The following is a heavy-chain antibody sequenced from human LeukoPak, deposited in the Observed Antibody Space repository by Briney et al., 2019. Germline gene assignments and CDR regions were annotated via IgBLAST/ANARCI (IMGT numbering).Heavy chain of an antibody. CDR3: ARDPAYCSGGSCYKIDY. J-gene: IGHJ4*02. V-gene: IGHV3-30-3*01. Sequence: PGGSLRLSCAASGSTFSSYAMHWVRQAPGKGLEWVAVISYDGSNKYYADSVKGRFTISRDNSKNTLYLQMNSLRAEDTAVYYCARDPAYCSGGSCYKIDYWGQGTLVTVSS. CDR2: ISYDGSNK. CDR1: GSTFSSYA. D-gene: IGHD2-15*01.